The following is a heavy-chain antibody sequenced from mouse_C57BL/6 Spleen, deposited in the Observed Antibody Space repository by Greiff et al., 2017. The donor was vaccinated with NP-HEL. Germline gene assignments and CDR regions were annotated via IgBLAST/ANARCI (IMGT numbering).Heavy chain of an antibody. D-gene: IGHD1-1*01. V-gene: IGHV1-52*01. J-gene: IGHJ4*01. CDR3: ARLGDHYGSSPYAMDY. Sequence: QVQLQQPGAELVRPGSSVKLSCKASGYTFTSYWMHWVKQRPIQGLEWIGNIDPSDSETHYNQKFKDKATLTVDKSSSTAYMQLSSLTSEDSAVYYCARLGDHYGSSPYAMDYWGQGTSVTVSS. CDR2: IDPSDSET. CDR1: GYTFTSYW.